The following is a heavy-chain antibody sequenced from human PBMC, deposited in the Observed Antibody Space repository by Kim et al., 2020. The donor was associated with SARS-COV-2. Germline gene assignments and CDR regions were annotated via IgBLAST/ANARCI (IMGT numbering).Heavy chain of an antibody. V-gene: IGHV1-46*01. D-gene: IGHD1-26*01. CDR1: GYTFTSYY. Sequence: ASVKVSCKASGYTFTSYYMHWVRQAPGQGLEWMGIINPSGGSTSYAQKFQGRVTMTRDTSTSTVYMELSSLRSEDTAVYYCARASRIVGATPRRYYFDYWGQGTLVTVSS. CDR2: INPSGGST. J-gene: IGHJ4*02. CDR3: ARASRIVGATPRRYYFDY.